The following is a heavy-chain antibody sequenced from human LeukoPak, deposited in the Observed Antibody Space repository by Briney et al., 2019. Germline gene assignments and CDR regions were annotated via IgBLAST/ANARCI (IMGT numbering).Heavy chain of an antibody. CDR1: GYTFTGYY. J-gene: IGHJ4*02. Sequence: AASVRLSCEASGYTFTGYYMHWVRQAPGQGLEWVGWINPNRGGTNYAQTFKGRVTMTRDTSISAGYMELSRLRSCDTAVYYCARDRVADLDYWGQGTLVTVSS. CDR3: ARDRVADLDY. V-gene: IGHV1-2*02. D-gene: IGHD2-21*01. CDR2: INPNRGGT.